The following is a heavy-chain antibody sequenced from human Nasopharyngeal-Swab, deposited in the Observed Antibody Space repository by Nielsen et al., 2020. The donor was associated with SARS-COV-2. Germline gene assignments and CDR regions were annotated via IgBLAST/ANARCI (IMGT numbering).Heavy chain of an antibody. CDR2: INHSGST. V-gene: IGHV4-34*01. CDR1: GGSISSYY. J-gene: IGHJ4*02. D-gene: IGHD1-26*01. Sequence: SETLSLTCTVSGGSISSYYWSWIRQPPGKGLEWIGEINHSGSTNYNPSLKSRVTISVDTSKNQFSLKLSSVTAADTAVYYCARGGGVWGSYYYYWGQGTLVTVSS. CDR3: ARGGGVWGSYYYY.